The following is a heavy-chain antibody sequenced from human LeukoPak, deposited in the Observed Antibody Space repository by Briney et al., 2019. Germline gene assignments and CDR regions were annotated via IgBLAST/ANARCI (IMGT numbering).Heavy chain of an antibody. CDR1: GVSFSGYY. D-gene: IGHD5-18*01. J-gene: IGHJ3*02. Sequence: SETLSLTCAVYGVSFSGYYWSWVRQPPGKGLEWIGEINHSGSTNYSPSLKSGVTISVDTSKNKFSLKLNSVTAADTAVYYCARAGYSYGDGGFDIWGQGTMVTVSS. CDR2: INHSGST. CDR3: ARAGYSYGDGGFDI. V-gene: IGHV4-34*01.